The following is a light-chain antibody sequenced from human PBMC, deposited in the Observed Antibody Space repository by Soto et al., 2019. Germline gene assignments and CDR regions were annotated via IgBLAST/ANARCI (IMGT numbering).Light chain of an antibody. Sequence: DIQMTQSPSSLSASVGDRVTITCRASQSISSYLNWYQQKPGKAPKLLIYAASSLQSGVPSRFSGSGSGTDFTLTISSLQPEDFATYYCQQSYSTPPVYTFGQGTKLEIE. J-gene: IGKJ2*01. CDR3: QQSYSTPPVYT. CDR2: AAS. CDR1: QSISSY. V-gene: IGKV1-39*01.